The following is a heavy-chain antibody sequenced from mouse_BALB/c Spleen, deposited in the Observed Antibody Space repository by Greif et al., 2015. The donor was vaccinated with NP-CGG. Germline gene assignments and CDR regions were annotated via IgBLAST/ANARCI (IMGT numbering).Heavy chain of an antibody. D-gene: IGHD1-1*01. CDR2: IWTGGGT. V-gene: IGHV2-9-2*01. CDR1: GFSLTSYD. CDR3: GRGSLTSYATDY. Sequence: VNVVDSGPGLVAPSQSLSITCTVSGFSLTSYDISWIRQPPGKGLEWLGVIWTGGGTNYNSAFMSRLSISKDNSKSQVFLKMNSLQTDDTAIYYCGRGSLTSYATDYWGQGTSVTGSS. J-gene: IGHJ4*01.